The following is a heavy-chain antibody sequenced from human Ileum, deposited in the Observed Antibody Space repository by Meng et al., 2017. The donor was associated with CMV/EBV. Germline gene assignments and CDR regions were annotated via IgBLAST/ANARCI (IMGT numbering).Heavy chain of an antibody. D-gene: IGHD2-21*01. V-gene: IGHV3-66*01. J-gene: IGHJ5*02. Sequence: EVQLLESGGALVQPGGSLRLSCAASGFTFPNYAMSWVRQAPGKGLEWVSLMYDSGTTKYADSVKGRFTISRDNSKNTLYLQMNSLRVEDTAVYYCAGDGGYSDPWGQGTLVTVSS. CDR1: GFTFPNYA. CDR3: AGDGGYSDP. CDR2: MYDSGTT.